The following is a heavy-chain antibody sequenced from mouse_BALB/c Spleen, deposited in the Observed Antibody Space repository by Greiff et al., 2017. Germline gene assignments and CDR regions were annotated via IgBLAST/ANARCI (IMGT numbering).Heavy chain of an antibody. CDR1: GYSFTSYY. CDR3: ARLGGSTMDY. Sequence: EVQLQESGPELMKPGASVKISCKASGYSFTSYYMHWVKQSHGKSLEWIGYIDPFNGGTSYNQKFKGKATLTVDKSSSTAYMHLSSLTSEDSAVYYCARLGGSTMDYWGQGTSVTVSS. CDR2: IDPFNGGT. D-gene: IGHD3-3*01. V-gene: IGHV1S135*01. J-gene: IGHJ4*01.